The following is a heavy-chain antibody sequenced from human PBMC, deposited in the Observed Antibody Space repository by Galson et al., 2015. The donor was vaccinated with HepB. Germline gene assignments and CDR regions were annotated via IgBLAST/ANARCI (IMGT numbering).Heavy chain of an antibody. CDR1: GDSVSSNSAA. CDR2: TYYRSKWYN. D-gene: IGHD3-22*01. Sequence: CAISGDSVSSNSAAWNWIRQSPSRGLEWLGRTYYRSKWYNDYAVSVKSRITINPDTSKNQFSLQLNSVTPEDTAVYYCARETYYYDSSGPAYAFDIWGQGTMVTVSS. V-gene: IGHV6-1*01. CDR3: ARETYYYDSSGPAYAFDI. J-gene: IGHJ3*02.